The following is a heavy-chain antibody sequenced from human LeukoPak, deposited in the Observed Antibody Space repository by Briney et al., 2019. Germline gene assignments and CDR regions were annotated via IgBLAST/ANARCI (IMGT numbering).Heavy chain of an antibody. Sequence: SETLSLTCTVSGYSISSGYYWGWIRQPPGKGLEWIGSIYHSGSTNYNPSLKSRVTISVDTSKNQFSLKLSSVTAADTAVYYCARAPQRSYQHNWFDPWGQGTLVTVSS. V-gene: IGHV4-38-2*02. CDR2: IYHSGST. CDR3: ARAPQRSYQHNWFDP. CDR1: GYSISSGYY. D-gene: IGHD2-21*01. J-gene: IGHJ5*02.